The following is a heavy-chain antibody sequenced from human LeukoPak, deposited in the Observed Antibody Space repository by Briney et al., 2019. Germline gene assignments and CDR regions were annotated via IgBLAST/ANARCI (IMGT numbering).Heavy chain of an antibody. Sequence: GESLKISCKGSGYSFTRYWIGWVRQMPGKGLEWMGINYPGDSDTRYSPASQGQVTISAAKSINTAYLQWSSLKASDTAMYYCARLPLTTGGFDYWGQGTLVTVSS. D-gene: IGHD4-17*01. V-gene: IGHV5-51*01. J-gene: IGHJ4*02. CDR3: ARLPLTTGGFDY. CDR1: GYSFTRYW. CDR2: NYPGDSDT.